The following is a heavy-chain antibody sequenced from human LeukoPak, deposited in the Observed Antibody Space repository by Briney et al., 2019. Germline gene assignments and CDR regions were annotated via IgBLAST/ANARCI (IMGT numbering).Heavy chain of an antibody. J-gene: IGHJ4*02. V-gene: IGHV3-23*01. CDR1: GFTFSSYA. CDR3: ATSNRIAVAGYFDY. CDR2: ISGSGGST. D-gene: IGHD6-19*01. Sequence: AGGSLRLSCAASGFTFSSYAMSWVRQAPGKGLEWVSAISGSGGSTYYADSVKGRFTISRDNSKNTLYLQMNSLRAEDTAVYYCATSNRIAVAGYFDYWGQGTLVTVSS.